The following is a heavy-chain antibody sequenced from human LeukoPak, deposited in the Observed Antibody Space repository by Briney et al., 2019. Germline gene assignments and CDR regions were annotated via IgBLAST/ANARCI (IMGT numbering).Heavy chain of an antibody. J-gene: IGHJ4*02. CDR1: GGSFSGYY. CDR2: INHSGST. CDR3: EITMVRGVIGDY. D-gene: IGHD3-10*01. V-gene: IGHV4-34*01. Sequence: SETLSLTCAVYGGSFSGYYWSWIRQPPGKGLEWIGEINHSGSTNYNPSLKSRVTISVDTSKNQFSLKLSSVTAADTAVYYCEITMVRGVIGDYWGQGTLVTVSS.